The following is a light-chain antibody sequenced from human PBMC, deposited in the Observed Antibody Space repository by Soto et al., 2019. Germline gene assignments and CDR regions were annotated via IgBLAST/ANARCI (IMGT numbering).Light chain of an antibody. V-gene: IGKV1-5*01. CDR1: QSISSW. J-gene: IGKJ1*01. CDR2: AVS. CDR3: QQYNTFWT. Sequence: DIHMSQSRSSLSASVGHRVTITCRASQSISSWLPWYQQKPGKAPKLLIYAVSSLESGVPSRFSGSGSGTEFSLTISSLQPDDSATYYCQQYNTFWTFGQGTKVDIK.